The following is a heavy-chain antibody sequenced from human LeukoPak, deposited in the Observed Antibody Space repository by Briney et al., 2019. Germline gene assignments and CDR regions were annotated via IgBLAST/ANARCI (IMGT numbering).Heavy chain of an antibody. CDR1: GFSVSSNY. CDR2: IYSGGST. J-gene: IGHJ4*02. Sequence: GGSLRLSCAASGFSVSSNYMSWVRQAPGKGLEWVSAIYSGGSTHFADSVKGRFTISRDNSKNTLYLQMNSLRAEDTAVYYCAKDFGVRSATYHFDYWGQGTLVTVSS. CDR3: AKDFGVRSATYHFDY. D-gene: IGHD3-10*01. V-gene: IGHV3-53*01.